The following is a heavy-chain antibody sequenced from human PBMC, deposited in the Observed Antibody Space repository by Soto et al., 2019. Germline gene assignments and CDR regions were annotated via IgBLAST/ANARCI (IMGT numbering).Heavy chain of an antibody. V-gene: IGHV4-31*03. CDR2: IYYSGST. D-gene: IGHD5-18*01. Sequence: PSETLSLTCTVSGGSISSGGYYWSWIRQHPGKGLEWIGYIYYSGSTNYNPSLKRRVTISVDTSKNQFSLKLSSVTAADTAVYYCARAWKGYSLDSWGQGTLVTVSS. CDR1: GGSISSGGYY. J-gene: IGHJ4*02. CDR3: ARAWKGYSLDS.